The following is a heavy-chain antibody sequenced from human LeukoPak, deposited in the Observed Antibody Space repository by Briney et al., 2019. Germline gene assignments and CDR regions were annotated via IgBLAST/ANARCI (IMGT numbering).Heavy chain of an antibody. CDR3: ARGLSIEGYNFNY. CDR1: GYTFTDYY. V-gene: IGHV1-2*02. J-gene: IGHJ4*02. CDR2: IIPNNGGT. D-gene: IGHD5-24*01. Sequence: ASVEVSCKASGYTFTDYYIHWLRQARGQGLEWMGWIIPNNGGTYYAPKFRGRVTMTRDTSISTAYMELSRLRSDDTAVYYCARGLSIEGYNFNYWGQGTLVTVSS.